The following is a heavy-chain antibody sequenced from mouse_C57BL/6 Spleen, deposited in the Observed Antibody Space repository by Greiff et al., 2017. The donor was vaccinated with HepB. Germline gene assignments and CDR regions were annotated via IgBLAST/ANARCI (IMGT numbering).Heavy chain of an antibody. J-gene: IGHJ4*01. CDR2: IYPGSGNT. V-gene: IGHV1-76*01. Sequence: QVQLQQSGAELVRPGASVKLSCKASGYTFTDYYINWVKQRPGQGLEWIARIYPGSGNTYYNEKFKGKATLTAEKSSSTAYMQLSSLTSEDSAVYFCARGGDSNYGGVDYWGQGTSVTVSS. CDR1: GYTFTDYY. CDR3: ARGGDSNYGGVDY. D-gene: IGHD2-5*01.